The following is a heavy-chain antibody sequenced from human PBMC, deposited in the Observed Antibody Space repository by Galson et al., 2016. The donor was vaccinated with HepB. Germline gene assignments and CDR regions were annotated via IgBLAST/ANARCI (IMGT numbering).Heavy chain of an antibody. CDR2: ISGDGGST. D-gene: IGHD3-16*01. J-gene: IGHJ4*02. CDR3: VKMGMVVADTGTDF. V-gene: IGHV3-64D*06. Sequence: SLRLSCAASGFTFRKYPMHWVRQAPGKGLEYVSVISGDGGSTYYADSVKGRFTISRDNSKNMLYLQMSILNSEDTAIYYCVKMGMVVADTGTDFWGQGTLVIVSS. CDR1: GFTFRKYP.